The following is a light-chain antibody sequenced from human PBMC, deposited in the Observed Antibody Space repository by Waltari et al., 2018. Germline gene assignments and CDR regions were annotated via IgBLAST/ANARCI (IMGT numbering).Light chain of an antibody. J-gene: IGLJ2*01. CDR3: QSYDSSLSGSRDVI. Sequence: QSVLTQPPSVSGAPGQRVTLSCTGSSSNIGAGYDVHWYQQLPGRAPKLLIFDYTNRPSGVPDRFSGSKSGSSASLAITGLQPEDEADYYCQSYDSSLSGSRDVIFGGGTKLTVL. CDR2: DYT. CDR1: SSNIGAGYD. V-gene: IGLV1-40*01.